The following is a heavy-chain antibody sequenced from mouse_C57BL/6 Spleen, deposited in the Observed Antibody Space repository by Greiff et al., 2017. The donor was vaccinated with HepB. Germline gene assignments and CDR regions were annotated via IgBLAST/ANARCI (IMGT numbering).Heavy chain of an antibody. D-gene: IGHD3-2*02. J-gene: IGHJ1*03. CDR3: ARSQTAQATLYWYFDV. CDR2: IDPSDSET. CDR1: GYTFTSYW. V-gene: IGHV1-52*01. Sequence: QVQLQQPGAELVRPGSSVKLSCKASGYTFTSYWMHWVKQRPIQGLEWIGNIDPSDSETHYNQKFKDKATLTVDKSSSTAYMQLSSLTSEDSAVYYCARSQTAQATLYWYFDVWGTGTTVTVSS.